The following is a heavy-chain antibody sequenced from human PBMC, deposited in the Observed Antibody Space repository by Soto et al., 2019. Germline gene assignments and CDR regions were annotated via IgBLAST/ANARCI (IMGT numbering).Heavy chain of an antibody. CDR3: ANPPHSGGGYEGFYSYYMDV. V-gene: IGHV3-23*01. CDR1: GFTFSSYA. CDR2: ISGSGGST. J-gene: IGHJ6*03. Sequence: GGSLRLSCAASGFTFSSYAMSWVRQAPGKGLEWVSAISGSGGSTYYADSVKGRFTISRDNSKNTLYLQMNSLRAEDTAVYYCANPPHSGGGYEGFYSYYMDVGGKGTTVTVSS. D-gene: IGHD6-19*01.